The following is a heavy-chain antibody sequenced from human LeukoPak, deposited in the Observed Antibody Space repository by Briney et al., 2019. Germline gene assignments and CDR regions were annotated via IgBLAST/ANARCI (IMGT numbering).Heavy chain of an antibody. D-gene: IGHD3-22*01. CDR2: FDPEDVET. CDR3: ALRDGGYYYVFDY. J-gene: IGHJ4*02. Sequence: ASVKVSCKVSGYTLTELSMHWVRQAPAKGLEWMGGFDPEDVETIYAQKFQGRVTMIEDTSTDTAYMELSSLRSEDTAVYYCALRDGGYYYVFDYWGQGTLVTVSS. CDR1: GYTLTELS. V-gene: IGHV1-24*01.